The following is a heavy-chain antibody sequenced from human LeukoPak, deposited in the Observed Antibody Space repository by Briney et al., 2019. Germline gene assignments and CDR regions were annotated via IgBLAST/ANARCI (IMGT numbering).Heavy chain of an antibody. D-gene: IGHD4-17*01. CDR2: IKQDGSEK. CDR3: ARDTVTDAFDI. J-gene: IGHJ3*02. Sequence: GGSLRLSCAASGFTFSSYWLSWVRQAPGKGLEWVANIKQDGSEKYYVDSVKGRFTISRDNAKNSLYLQMNSLRAEDTAVYYCARDTVTDAFDIWGQGTMVTVSS. CDR1: GFTFSSYW. V-gene: IGHV3-7*03.